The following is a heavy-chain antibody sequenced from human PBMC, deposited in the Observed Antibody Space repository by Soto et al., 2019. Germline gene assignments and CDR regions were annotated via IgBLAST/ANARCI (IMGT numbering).Heavy chain of an antibody. D-gene: IGHD1-7*01. V-gene: IGHV3-23*01. J-gene: IGHJ4*02. CDR1: GLTFSSYG. CDR3: AKDRRAGGNYGFYSDF. Sequence: GGSLRLSCAASGLTFSSYGMTWVRQARGKGLECVSFSSATGAGTYYADSVKGRFTISRDNSKNTLYLQMTSLRADDTAVYYCAKDRRAGGNYGFYSDFWGQGALVTVSS. CDR2: SSATGAGT.